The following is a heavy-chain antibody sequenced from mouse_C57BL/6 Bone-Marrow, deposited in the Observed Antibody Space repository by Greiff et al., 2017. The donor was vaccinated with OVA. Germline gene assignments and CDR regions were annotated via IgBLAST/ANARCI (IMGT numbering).Heavy chain of an antibody. D-gene: IGHD3-2*02. CDR1: GYTFTSYW. CDR3: AREGSGYVGYAMDY. J-gene: IGHJ4*01. Sequence: VQLQQPGAELVKPGASVKLSCKASGYTFTSYWMHWVKQRPGQGLEWIGMIHPNSGSTNYNEKFKSKATLTVDKSSSTAYMQLSSLTSEDSAVYYCAREGSGYVGYAMDYWGQGTSVTVSS. V-gene: IGHV1-64*01. CDR2: IHPNSGST.